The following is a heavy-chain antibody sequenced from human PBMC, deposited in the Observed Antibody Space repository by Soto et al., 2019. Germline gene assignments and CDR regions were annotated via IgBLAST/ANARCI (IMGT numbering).Heavy chain of an antibody. Sequence: GGSLRLSCAASGFTFSSYDMHWVRQATGKGLEWVSAIGTAGDTYYPGSVKGRFTISRENAKNSLYLQMNSLRAEDTAVYYCARVKSGRGLDYWGQGTLVTVSS. CDR2: IGTAGDT. CDR1: GFTFSSYD. CDR3: ARVKSGRGLDY. D-gene: IGHD2-15*01. V-gene: IGHV3-13*01. J-gene: IGHJ4*02.